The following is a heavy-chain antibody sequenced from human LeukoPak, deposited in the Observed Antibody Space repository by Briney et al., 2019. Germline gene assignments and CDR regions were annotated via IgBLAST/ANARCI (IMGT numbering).Heavy chain of an antibody. J-gene: IGHJ6*03. V-gene: IGHV4-59*01. CDR3: ARGGGYSYGYYYYYMDV. CDR1: GGSISSYY. CDR2: IYYSGST. D-gene: IGHD5-18*01. Sequence: SETLSLTCTVSGGSISSYYWSWIRQPPGKGLEWIGYIYYSGSTNYNPSLKSRVTISVDTSKNQFSLKLSSVTAADTAVYYCARGGGYSYGYYYYYMDVWGKGTTATVSS.